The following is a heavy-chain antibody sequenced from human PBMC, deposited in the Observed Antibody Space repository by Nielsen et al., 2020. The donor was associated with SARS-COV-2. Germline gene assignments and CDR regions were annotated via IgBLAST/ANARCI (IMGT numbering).Heavy chain of an antibody. CDR3: VRGHMDV. J-gene: IGHJ6*03. V-gene: IGHV3-49*04. CDR1: GFTFSTYA. CDR2: IRSKGNGGTT. Sequence: GESLKISCAASGFTFSTYAMHWVRQAPGKGLEWVGFIRSKGNGGTTEYVASVKGRFSISRDDSKSITYLQMNSLNIEDTGVYYCVRGHMDVWGKGTTVTVSS.